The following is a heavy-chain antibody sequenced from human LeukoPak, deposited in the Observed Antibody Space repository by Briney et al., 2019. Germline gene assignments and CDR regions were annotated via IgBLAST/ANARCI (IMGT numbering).Heavy chain of an antibody. CDR2: IWYDGGNK. CDR3: ARDLGRFLEWLQV. CDR1: GFTFSSYG. V-gene: IGHV3-33*01. Sequence: GRSLRLSCAASGFTFSSYGMHWVRQAPGKGLEWVAVIWYDGGNKYYADSVKGRFTISRDNSKNTLYLQMNSLRAEDTAVYYCARDLGRFLEWLQVWGQGTLVTVSS. J-gene: IGHJ4*02. D-gene: IGHD3-3*01.